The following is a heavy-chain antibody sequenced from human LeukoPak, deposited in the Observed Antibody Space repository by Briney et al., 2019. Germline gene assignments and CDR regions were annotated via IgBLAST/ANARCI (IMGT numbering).Heavy chain of an antibody. V-gene: IGHV4-39*07. CDR2: IFYSGST. CDR1: SGSISTSNYY. CDR3: AKDSHNYSPNCFDP. J-gene: IGHJ5*02. Sequence: SETLSLTCTVSSGSISTSNYYWGWVRQPPGKALEWIGNIFYSGSTYYSPSLKSRVTISLDTSRNQFSLKLNSVTAADTAVYYCAKDSHNYSPNCFDPWGQGTLVTVSS. D-gene: IGHD5-18*01.